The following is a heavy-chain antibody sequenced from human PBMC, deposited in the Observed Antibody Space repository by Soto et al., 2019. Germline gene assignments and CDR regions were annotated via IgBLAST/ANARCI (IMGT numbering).Heavy chain of an antibody. CDR1: GGTFSSYA. V-gene: IGHV1-69*12. CDR3: ATCDGDYDSGGYYGDY. Sequence: QVQLVQSGAEVKKPGSSVKVSCKSSGGTFSSYAISWVRQAPGQGLEWMGGIIPIFGTANYAQEFQGRVTITADESPSTGVMELSSRRSADKAVYYCATCDGDYDSGGYYGDYWGQGTLVTVSS. D-gene: IGHD3-22*01. J-gene: IGHJ4*02. CDR2: IIPIFGTA.